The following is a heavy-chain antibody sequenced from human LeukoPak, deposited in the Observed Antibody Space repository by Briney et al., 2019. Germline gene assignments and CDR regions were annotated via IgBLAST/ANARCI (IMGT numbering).Heavy chain of an antibody. CDR1: GGSISSYY. J-gene: IGHJ6*03. CDR2: IYTSGST. V-gene: IGHV4-4*09. Sequence: SDTLSLTCTVSGGSISSYYWSWIRQPPGKGLEWIGYIYTSGSTNYNPSLKSRVTISVDTSKNQFSLKLSSVTAADTAVYYCARHGYDPGYCSSTSSHGRRNYYYMDVWGKRTTVTVPS. CDR3: ARHGYDPGYCSSTSSHGRRNYYYMDV. D-gene: IGHD2-2*03.